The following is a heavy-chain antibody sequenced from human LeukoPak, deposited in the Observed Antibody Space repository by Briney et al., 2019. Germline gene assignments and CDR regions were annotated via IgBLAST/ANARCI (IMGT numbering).Heavy chain of an antibody. CDR2: FDPEDGET. V-gene: IGHV1-24*01. CDR3: ATHTITGVVTYASLI. D-gene: IGHD3-3*01. J-gene: IGHJ3*02. Sequence: ASVKVSCKLSGYTGIELSMHWVRQVPGKGLEWMGGFDPEDGETKYAQKFQGRVTMTEDTSTDTAYMELSRLTSEDTAVYYCATHTITGVVTYASLIWGRGTLVTVSS. CDR1: GYTGIELS.